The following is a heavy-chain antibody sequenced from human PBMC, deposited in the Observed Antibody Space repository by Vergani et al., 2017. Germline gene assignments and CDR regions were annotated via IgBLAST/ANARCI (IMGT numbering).Heavy chain of an antibody. Sequence: EVQLVESGGGLVQPGGSLRLSCAASGFTVSSNYMSWVRQAPGKGLEWVSVIYSGGSTYYADSVKGPFTISRDNSKNTLYLQMNSLRAEDTAVYYCARGHRGGYYYGMDVWGQGTTVTVSS. D-gene: IGHD3-16*01. CDR1: GFTVSSNY. V-gene: IGHV3-66*02. CDR2: IYSGGST. J-gene: IGHJ6*02. CDR3: ARGHRGGYYYGMDV.